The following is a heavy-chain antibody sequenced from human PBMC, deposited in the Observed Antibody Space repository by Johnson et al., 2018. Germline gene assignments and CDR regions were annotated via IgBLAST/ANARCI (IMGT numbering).Heavy chain of an antibody. CDR2: RKQVGSEN. V-gene: IGHV3-7*01. Sequence: VQLVQSGGGLVQXGGSXRLXCAASGFTFSSYWMSWVRQAPGKGLEWVANRKQVGSENNYVGSVKGRFTISRDNATNSLYLQMNSLRAEDTAVYYCARTIKDSCVVPAARNGWFDPWGQGPLVTVSS. D-gene: IGHD2-2*01. CDR3: ARTIKDSCVVPAARNGWFDP. CDR1: GFTFSSYW. J-gene: IGHJ5*02.